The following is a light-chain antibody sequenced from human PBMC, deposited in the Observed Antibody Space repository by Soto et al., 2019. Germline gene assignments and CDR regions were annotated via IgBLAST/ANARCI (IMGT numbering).Light chain of an antibody. CDR3: QQYVSWA. J-gene: IGKJ1*01. V-gene: IGKV3-20*01. Sequence: EIVLTQSPGTLSVSPREKATLSCRASQTISSNYLAWYQQKPGQAPSLLIYGTSSRATGIPDRFSGSGSGTDFTLTISRLEPEDSAIYYCQQYVSWAFGQGTKVEI. CDR1: QTISSNY. CDR2: GTS.